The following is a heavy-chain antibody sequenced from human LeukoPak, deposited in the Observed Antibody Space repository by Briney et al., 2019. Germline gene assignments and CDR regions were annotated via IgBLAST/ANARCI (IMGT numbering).Heavy chain of an antibody. Sequence: SETLSLTCTVSGYSISSGYYWGWIRQPPGKGLEWIGYIYYSGSTYYNPSLKSRVTISVDTSKNQFSLKLSSVTAADTAVYYCARDRRSVREHDSSGYYYGAFDIWGQGTMVTVSP. J-gene: IGHJ3*02. CDR1: GYSISSGYY. CDR2: IYYSGST. D-gene: IGHD3-22*01. V-gene: IGHV4-38-2*02. CDR3: ARDRRSVREHDSSGYYYGAFDI.